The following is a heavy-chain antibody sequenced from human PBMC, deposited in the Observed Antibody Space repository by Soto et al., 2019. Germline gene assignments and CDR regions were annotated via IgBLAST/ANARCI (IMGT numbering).Heavy chain of an antibody. CDR2: ISPYNGNT. CDR3: ASQSPGAP. V-gene: IGHV1-18*01. Sequence: WXSVNVSCKASGYTFTSYGISWVRQAPGQGLEWMGWISPYNGNTKFPQKLQGRVTMTTDTYTSTAYMELRRLRSDDTAVYYCASQSPGAPWGQGTLVTVSS. CDR1: GYTFTSYG. J-gene: IGHJ5*02.